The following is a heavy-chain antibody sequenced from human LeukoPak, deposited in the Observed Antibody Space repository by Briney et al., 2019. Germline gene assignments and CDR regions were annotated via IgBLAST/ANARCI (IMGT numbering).Heavy chain of an antibody. CDR2: ISPDGSTT. D-gene: IGHD1-1*01. Sequence: PGXXXRLSCVASRFTFSSYWMHWVRHAPGKGLVWVSYISPDGSTTIYADSVKGRFTISRDNAKNRLYLQMNSLRVEDTAVYFCASAWSYWGQGALVTVSS. V-gene: IGHV3-74*01. J-gene: IGHJ4*02. CDR3: ASAWSY. CDR1: RFTFSSYW.